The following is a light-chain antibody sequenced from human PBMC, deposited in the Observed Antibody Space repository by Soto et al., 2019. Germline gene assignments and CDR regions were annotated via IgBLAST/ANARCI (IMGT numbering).Light chain of an antibody. CDR2: EVS. CDR3: FSYTSSGTYV. V-gene: IGLV2-14*01. J-gene: IGLJ1*01. CDR1: SSDVGNYKY. Sequence: QSALTQAAAVSGSPGQSITISCTGTSSDVGNYKYVPWYQQHPGKAPKLMIYEVSNRPSGVSNRFSGSKSGNTASLTISGLQAEDETDYYCFSYTSSGTYVFGTGTKVTVL.